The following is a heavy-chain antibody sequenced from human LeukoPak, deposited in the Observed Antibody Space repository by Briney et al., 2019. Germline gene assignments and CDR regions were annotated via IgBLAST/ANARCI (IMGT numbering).Heavy chain of an antibody. CDR2: SNPNSGGT. D-gene: IGHD2-2*01. CDR1: GYTFTGYY. V-gene: IGHV1-2*02. J-gene: IGHJ4*02. CDR3: ARSGGAYQGYPDY. Sequence: GASVKVSCKASGYTFTGYYMHWVRQAPGQGLDWMGWSNPNSGGTNYAQNFQGRVTMTRDTSISTAYMELSSLRSDDTAVYFCARSGGAYQGYPDYWGQGTLVTVSS.